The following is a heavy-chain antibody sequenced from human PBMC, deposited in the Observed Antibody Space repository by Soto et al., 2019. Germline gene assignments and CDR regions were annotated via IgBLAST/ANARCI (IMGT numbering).Heavy chain of an antibody. Sequence: EVQLVESGGGLIQPGGSLRLSGAASGFTFSDYWMHWVRQAPGKGLVWVSRINSDGSITSDADSVKGLFTISRDKAKDTLYLQITRLRAADTAVYYCARSHQIAYYYGMDVWGQGTTVTVSS. CDR3: ARSHQIAYYYGMDV. CDR2: INSDGSIT. D-gene: IGHD2-21*01. V-gene: IGHV3-74*01. CDR1: GFTFSDYW. J-gene: IGHJ6*02.